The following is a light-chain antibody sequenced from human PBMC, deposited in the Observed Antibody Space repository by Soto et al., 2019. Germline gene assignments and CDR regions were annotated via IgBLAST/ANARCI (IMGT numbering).Light chain of an antibody. V-gene: IGKV1-33*01. CDR1: QDINNC. J-gene: IGKJ4*01. CDR3: QQYDNLPLT. Sequence: DIQMTQTPSSLSAFVGDRVTITCQASQDINNCLNWYHQKPGKAPKLLIYDASNLETGVPSRFSGSGSGTHFTFTISSLQPEDTATYYCQQYDNLPLTFGAGTKVEI. CDR2: DAS.